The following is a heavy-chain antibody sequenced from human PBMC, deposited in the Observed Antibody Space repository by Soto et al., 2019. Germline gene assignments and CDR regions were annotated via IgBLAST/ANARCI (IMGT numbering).Heavy chain of an antibody. Sequence: SETLSLTCAVSDCSIRSDNWWSWVRQAPGKGLEYIGEIYHGGGTNYNPSLKSRVTISVDKSKNQLSLRLNSVTAADTAVYYCARIPFHYYSLDVWGQGTTVTVSS. CDR3: ARIPFHYYSLDV. CDR1: DCSIRSDNW. V-gene: IGHV4-4*02. CDR2: IYHGGGT. J-gene: IGHJ6*02.